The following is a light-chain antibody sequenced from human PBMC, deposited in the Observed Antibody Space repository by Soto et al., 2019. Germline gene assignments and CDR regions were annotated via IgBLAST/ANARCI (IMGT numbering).Light chain of an antibody. J-gene: IGKJ1*01. CDR1: QAIRND. V-gene: IGKV1-17*01. CDR3: QQYNGWPWT. CDR2: AAS. Sequence: IQMTQSPSSLSASVGGRVTISCRASQAIRNDLGWYQQKPGKAPKRLIFAASNLQSGVPSRFSGSGSGTEFTLTITGLQSEDFAVYYCQQYNGWPWTFGLGTKVDIK.